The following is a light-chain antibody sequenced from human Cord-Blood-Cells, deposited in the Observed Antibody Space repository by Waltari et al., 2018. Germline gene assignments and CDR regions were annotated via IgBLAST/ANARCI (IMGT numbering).Light chain of an antibody. Sequence: QSALTQPPSASGSPGQSVTISCTGTSSDVGGSNHVSWYQPHPAKAPKLMIYEVSRRPSGVPDRFSGSKSGNTASLTVSGLQAEDEADYYCSSYAGSNNLVFGGGTKLTVL. V-gene: IGLV2-8*01. CDR2: EVS. CDR1: SSDVGGSNH. CDR3: SSYAGSNNLV. J-gene: IGLJ3*02.